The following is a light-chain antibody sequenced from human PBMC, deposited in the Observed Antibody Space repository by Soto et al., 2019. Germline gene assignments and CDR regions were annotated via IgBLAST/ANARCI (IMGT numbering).Light chain of an antibody. CDR1: QTLLSISNNKTH. V-gene: IGKV4-1*01. Sequence: DILLTQSPASLAVSLGERSTITCKSSQTLLSISNNKTHLSWMQQKQGQPPTMLISWASTRQSGVPDRFSGSGSATNFTLTSSGLRDEDVALYYCQQSYSPPTFGQGTRVELK. CDR3: QQSYSPPT. CDR2: WAS. J-gene: IGKJ1*01.